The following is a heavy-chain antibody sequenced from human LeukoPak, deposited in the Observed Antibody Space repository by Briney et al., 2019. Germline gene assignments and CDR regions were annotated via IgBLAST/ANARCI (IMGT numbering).Heavy chain of an antibody. J-gene: IGHJ4*02. CDR2: IYSGGST. CDR3: ARALHGFGEYYPPGY. D-gene: IGHD3-10*01. CDR1: GFTVSNRY. V-gene: IGHV3-53*01. Sequence: GGSLRLSCAASGFTVSNRYMSWVRQAPGKRLECVSVIYSGGSTYYADSVKGRFTISRDNSKNTLYLQMNSLRAEDTAVYYCARALHGFGEYYPPGYWGQGTLVTVSS.